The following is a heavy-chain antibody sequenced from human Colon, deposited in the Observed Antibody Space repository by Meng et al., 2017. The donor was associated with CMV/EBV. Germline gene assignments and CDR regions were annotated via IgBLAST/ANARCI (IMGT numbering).Heavy chain of an antibody. Sequence: SETLSLTCAVYSGSFSGYYWSWIRQPPGKGLEWIGEINHSGSTNYNPSLKSRVTISVDTSKNQFSLKLSSVTAADTAVYYCARGYIYWGQGTLVTVSS. J-gene: IGHJ4*02. D-gene: IGHD2-2*02. CDR1: SGSFSGYY. CDR2: INHSGST. V-gene: IGHV4-34*01. CDR3: ARGYIY.